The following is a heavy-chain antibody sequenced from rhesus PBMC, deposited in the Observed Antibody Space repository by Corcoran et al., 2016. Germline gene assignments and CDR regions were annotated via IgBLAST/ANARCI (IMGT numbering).Heavy chain of an antibody. J-gene: IGHJ4*01. CDR2: IGGSSGST. CDR3: ARGRQQLDLDY. D-gene: IGHD6-13*01. V-gene: IGHV4-127*01. CDR1: GYSISSGYG. Sequence: QVQLQESGPGLVKPSETLSLTCAVSGYSISSGYGWSWIRPPPGKGLVWIGYIGGSSGSTNYNPSLESRCTISKDTSKNQFSLKLSSVTAADTAVYYCARGRQQLDLDYWGQGVLVTVSS.